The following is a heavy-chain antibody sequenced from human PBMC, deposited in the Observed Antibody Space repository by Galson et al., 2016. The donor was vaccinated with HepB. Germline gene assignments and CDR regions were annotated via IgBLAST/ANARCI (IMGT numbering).Heavy chain of an antibody. CDR3: ARELDHSFYFDY. CDR2: IEPSGGNT. CDR1: CSPFHTST. Sequence: SVTVSCTASCSPFHTSTMHWLRQAPGQGLEWMGIIEPSGGNTIYAQKFQDRITLTRDTSTSTVYMELISLRSEDTAVYYCARELDHSFYFDYWGQGTLLTVSS. J-gene: IGHJ4*02. D-gene: IGHD1-14*01. V-gene: IGHV1-46*02.